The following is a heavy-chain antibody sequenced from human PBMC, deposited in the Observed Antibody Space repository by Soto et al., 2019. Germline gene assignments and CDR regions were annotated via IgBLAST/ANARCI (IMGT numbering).Heavy chain of an antibody. Sequence: EVQLVESGGGLVQPGGSLRLSCAASGFTFSSYSMNWVRQAPGKGLEWVSYISSSSSTIYYADSVKGRFTISRDNAKNSLYLQMNSLRAEDTAVYYCARALTGGWYLYYAFDIWGQGTMVTVSS. CDR3: ARALTGGWYLYYAFDI. CDR2: ISSSSSTI. CDR1: GFTFSSYS. J-gene: IGHJ3*02. V-gene: IGHV3-48*01. D-gene: IGHD6-19*01.